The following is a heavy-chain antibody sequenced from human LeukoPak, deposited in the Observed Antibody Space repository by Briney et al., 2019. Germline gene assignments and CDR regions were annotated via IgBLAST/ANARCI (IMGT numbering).Heavy chain of an antibody. V-gene: IGHV5-51*01. CDR2: IYPGDSDT. J-gene: IGHJ4*02. Sequence: GESLKISCKGSGYSFTSYWIGWVRQVPGKGLEWMGIIYPGDSDTRYSPSFQGQVTISADKSISTAYLQWSSLKASDAAMYYCARRYCSSTSCYGVYYFDYWGQGTLVTVSS. CDR3: ARRYCSSTSCYGVYYFDY. D-gene: IGHD2-2*01. CDR1: GYSFTSYW.